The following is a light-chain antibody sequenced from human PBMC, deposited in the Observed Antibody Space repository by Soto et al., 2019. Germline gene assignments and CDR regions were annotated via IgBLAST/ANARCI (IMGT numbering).Light chain of an antibody. Sequence: DIQMTQSPSSLSASVGDRVTITCRASQSISSYVNWYQQKPGKAPKRLISAASSLQSGVPSRFSSSGSGTDFTLTISSLQPEDFATYYCKKSYSTPRYTFGQGTQLEIK. CDR3: KKSYSTPRYT. V-gene: IGKV1-39*01. CDR2: AAS. J-gene: IGKJ2*01. CDR1: QSISSY.